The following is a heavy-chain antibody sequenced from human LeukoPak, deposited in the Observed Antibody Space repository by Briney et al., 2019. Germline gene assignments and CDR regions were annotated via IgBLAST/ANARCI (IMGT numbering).Heavy chain of an antibody. CDR2: IKSKTDGGAA. Sequence: PGGSLRLSCAASGFTFNNAWMSWVRQAPGKGLEWIGRIKSKTDGGAADYAAPVKGRFTISRDDSKNTLNLQMSSLKTEDTAVYYCTTDGYPPTYFDYWGQGTLVIVSP. D-gene: IGHD5-12*01. CDR1: GFTFNNAW. J-gene: IGHJ4*02. V-gene: IGHV3-15*01. CDR3: TTDGYPPTYFDY.